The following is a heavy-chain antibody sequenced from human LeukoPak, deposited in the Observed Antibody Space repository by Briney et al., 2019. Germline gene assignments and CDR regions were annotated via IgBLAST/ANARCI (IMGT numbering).Heavy chain of an antibody. D-gene: IGHD4-17*01. CDR3: ARDYADYVGFFFFDH. J-gene: IGHJ4*02. CDR1: GFAFTNYA. V-gene: IGHV3-23*01. CDR2: ISYSGGST. Sequence: GGSLRLSCAASGFAFTNYAMNWVRLAPGKGLECVSSISYSGGSTYYADSAKGRFTISRDNSKNTLYLQMDSLRAEDTAVYYCARDYADYVGFFFFDHWGQGTLVTVSS.